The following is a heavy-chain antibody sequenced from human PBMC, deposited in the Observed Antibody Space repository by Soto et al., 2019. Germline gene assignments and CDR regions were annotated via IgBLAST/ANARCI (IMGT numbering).Heavy chain of an antibody. CDR1: GGSISSYY. CDR2: IYYSGST. J-gene: IGHJ6*02. Sequence: TLSLTCTVSGGSISSYYWSWIRQPPGKGLEWIGYIYYSGSTNYNPSLKSRVTISVDTSKNQFSLKLSSVTAADTAVYYCARAVGPLYYYYGMDVWGQGTTVTVSS. V-gene: IGHV4-59*01. CDR3: ARAVGPLYYYYGMDV.